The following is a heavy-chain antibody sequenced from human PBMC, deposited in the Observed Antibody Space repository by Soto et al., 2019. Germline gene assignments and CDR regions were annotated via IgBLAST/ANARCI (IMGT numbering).Heavy chain of an antibody. CDR3: ARDRGFGDIRYYYGMDV. CDR1: GFTFKNYG. V-gene: IGHV3-30*03. J-gene: IGHJ6*02. Sequence: GSLRLSCAASGFTFKNYGIHWVRQAPGKGLEWVAVISYDGRDKYYGDSVKGRFTISRDNSKNTLYLQMNSLRAEDTAVYYCARDRGFGDIRYYYGMDVWGQGTTVTVSS. CDR2: ISYDGRDK. D-gene: IGHD3-10*01.